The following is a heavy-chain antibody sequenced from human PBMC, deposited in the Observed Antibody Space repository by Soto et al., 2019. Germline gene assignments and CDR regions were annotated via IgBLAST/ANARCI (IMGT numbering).Heavy chain of an antibody. CDR3: AREGRGYYGDSRFDY. J-gene: IGHJ4*02. D-gene: IGHD4-17*01. Sequence: EVQLVESGGGLVQPGGSLRLSCAASGFTFSSYWMHWVRQAPGKGLVWVSRINSDGSSTSYADSVKGRFTISRDNAKNTLYLQMNSLRAEDTAVYYCAREGRGYYGDSRFDYWGQGTLVTVSS. V-gene: IGHV3-74*01. CDR2: INSDGSST. CDR1: GFTFSSYW.